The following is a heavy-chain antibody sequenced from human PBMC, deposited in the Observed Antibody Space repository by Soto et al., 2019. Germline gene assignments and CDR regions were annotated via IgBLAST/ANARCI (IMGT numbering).Heavy chain of an antibody. CDR2: ISASGGSS. CDR1: GFTFSTYA. Sequence: GSLRLSCAASGFTFSTYAMSWVRQAPGKGLEWVAGISASGGSSYYADSVKGRFTISRDNSKSTLYLQMNNLRVEDTAVYYCARDLAWKRGKVGRYYYGMDVWGQGTTVTVSS. J-gene: IGHJ6*02. D-gene: IGHD1-1*01. V-gene: IGHV3-23*01. CDR3: ARDLAWKRGKVGRYYYGMDV.